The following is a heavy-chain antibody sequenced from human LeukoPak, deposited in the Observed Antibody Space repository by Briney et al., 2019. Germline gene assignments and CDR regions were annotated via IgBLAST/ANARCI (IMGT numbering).Heavy chain of an antibody. CDR1: GFTFSSYA. CDR2: ISSSSRTI. J-gene: IGHJ4*02. D-gene: IGHD2-8*01. Sequence: GGSLRLSCAASGFTFSSYAMSWVRQAPGKGLEWLSYISSSSRTIYYADSVKGRFTISRDNAKNSLYLQMNSLRAEDTAVYYCARETCINGECYFYFDYWGQGTLVTVSS. CDR3: ARETCINGECYFYFDY. V-gene: IGHV3-48*01.